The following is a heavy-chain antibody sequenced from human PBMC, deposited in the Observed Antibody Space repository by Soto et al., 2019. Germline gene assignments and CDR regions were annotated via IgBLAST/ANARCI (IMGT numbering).Heavy chain of an antibody. CDR3: AKDRVGGTFYTPLGF. J-gene: IGHJ4*02. Sequence: GGSLRLSCAASGFTFSSYDMHWVRQAPGKGLEWVAVITYDGSNKYYADSVKGRFTISRDNSKNTLSLHLNTLKPEDTAVYHCAKDRVGGTFYTPLGFWGQGTLVTVSS. D-gene: IGHD1-7*01. CDR1: GFTFSSYD. CDR2: ITYDGSNK. V-gene: IGHV3-30*18.